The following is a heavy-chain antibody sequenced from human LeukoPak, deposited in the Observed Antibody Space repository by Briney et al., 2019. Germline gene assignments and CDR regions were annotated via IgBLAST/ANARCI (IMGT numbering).Heavy chain of an antibody. CDR1: VFIFSNYG. Sequence: GGSLRLSCAASVFIFSNYGMHWVRQAPGRGLEFVSRISSNGGTTYYADSLKGRFTISRDNSKNTVYLQMASLRPEDMAVYYCARVPFSSGWYDYWGQGTLVTVSS. V-gene: IGHV3-64*02. J-gene: IGHJ4*02. CDR3: ARVPFSSGWYDY. D-gene: IGHD6-19*01. CDR2: ISSNGGTT.